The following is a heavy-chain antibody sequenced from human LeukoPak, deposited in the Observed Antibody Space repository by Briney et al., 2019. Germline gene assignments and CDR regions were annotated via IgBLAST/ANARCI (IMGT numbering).Heavy chain of an antibody. Sequence: GESLKISCKGSGYSFTSYWIGWVRQMPGKGLEWMGIIYPGDSDTRYSPSFQGRVTISADKSISTAYLQWSSLKASDTAMYYCARQRSSAGALFDYWGQGTLVTVSS. D-gene: IGHD7-27*01. CDR2: IYPGDSDT. J-gene: IGHJ4*02. V-gene: IGHV5-51*01. CDR3: ARQRSSAGALFDY. CDR1: GYSFTSYW.